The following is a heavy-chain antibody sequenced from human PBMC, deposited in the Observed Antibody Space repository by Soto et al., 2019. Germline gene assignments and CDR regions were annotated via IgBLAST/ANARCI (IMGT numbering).Heavy chain of an antibody. CDR1: GGSISSSSYY. V-gene: IGHV4-39*01. Sequence: KASETLSLTCTVSGGSISSSSYYWGWIRQPPGKGLEWIGSIYYSGSTYYNPSLKSRVTISVDTSMNQFSLKLSSVTAADTAVYYCARRVTIFGVVIIESWFDPWGQGTLVTVSS. CDR3: ARRVTIFGVVIIESWFDP. CDR2: IYYSGST. J-gene: IGHJ5*02. D-gene: IGHD3-3*01.